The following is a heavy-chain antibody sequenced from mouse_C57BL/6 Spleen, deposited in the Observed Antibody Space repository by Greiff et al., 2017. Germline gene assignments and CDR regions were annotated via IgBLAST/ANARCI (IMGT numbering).Heavy chain of an antibody. V-gene: IGHV1-80*01. Sequence: QVQLKESGAELVKPGASVKISCKASGYAFSSYWMNWVKQRPGKGLEWIGQIYPGDGDTNYNGKFKGKATLTADKSSSTAYMQRSSLTSEDSAVYFCAPGIYYYARDYWGQGTSVTVSS. CDR2: IYPGDGDT. CDR1: GYAFSSYW. CDR3: APGIYYYARDY. D-gene: IGHD2-1*01. J-gene: IGHJ4*01.